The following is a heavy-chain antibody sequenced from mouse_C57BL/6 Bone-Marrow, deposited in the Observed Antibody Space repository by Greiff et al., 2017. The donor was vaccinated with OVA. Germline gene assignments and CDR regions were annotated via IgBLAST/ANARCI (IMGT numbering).Heavy chain of an antibody. D-gene: IGHD1-1*01. CDR3: TTGITTVVAFNYFDY. CDR2: IDPETGDT. J-gene: IGHJ2*01. V-gene: IGHV14-4*01. Sequence: EVQLQQSGAELVRPGASVKLSCTASGFNIKDDYMHWVKQRPEQGLEWIGWIDPETGDTEYASKFQGKATITADTSSNTAYLQLSSLTSEDTAVYYCTTGITTVVAFNYFDYWGQGTTLTVSS. CDR1: GFNIKDDY.